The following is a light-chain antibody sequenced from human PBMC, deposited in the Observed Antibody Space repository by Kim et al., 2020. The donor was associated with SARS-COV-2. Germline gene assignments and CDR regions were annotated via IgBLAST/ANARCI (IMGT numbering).Light chain of an antibody. J-gene: IGKJ1*01. CDR3: QQRSDWPRT. CDR2: DGS. CDR1: QSVSSY. Sequence: LFPGERATLSGRASQSVSSYLAWYQQKPGQPPRLLIYDGSNRSTGIPAKFSGSGSGTDFTLTISSLEPEDFAVYFCQQRSDWPRTFGQGTKVDIK. V-gene: IGKV3-11*01.